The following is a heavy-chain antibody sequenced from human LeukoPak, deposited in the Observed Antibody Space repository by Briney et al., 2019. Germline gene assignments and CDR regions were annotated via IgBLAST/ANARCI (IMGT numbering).Heavy chain of an antibody. Sequence: SETLSLTCTVSGGSISSYYWSWIRQPAGKGLEWIGRIYTSGSTNYNPSLKSRVTMSVDTSKNQFSLKLSSVTAADTAVYYCAREYVKGTVGFGELLSSWFDPWGQGTLVTVSS. V-gene: IGHV4-4*07. CDR1: GGSISSYY. CDR2: IYTSGST. CDR3: AREYVKGTVGFGELLSSWFDP. J-gene: IGHJ5*02. D-gene: IGHD3-10*01.